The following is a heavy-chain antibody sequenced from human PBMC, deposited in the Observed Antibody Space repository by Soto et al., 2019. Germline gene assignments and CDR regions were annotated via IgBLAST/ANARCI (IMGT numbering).Heavy chain of an antibody. J-gene: IGHJ5*02. V-gene: IGHV1-3*01. CDR2: INPDNGNT. CDR3: ARRIATGQLDP. CDR1: GYTFTRYT. D-gene: IGHD2-15*01. Sequence: GASVKVSCKASGYTFTRYTMNWVRQAPGQRLEWMGWINPDNGNTKSSQKFQDRVIITRDTSASTAYMDLSSLRSEDTAVYYCARRIATGQLDPWGQGTPVTVSS.